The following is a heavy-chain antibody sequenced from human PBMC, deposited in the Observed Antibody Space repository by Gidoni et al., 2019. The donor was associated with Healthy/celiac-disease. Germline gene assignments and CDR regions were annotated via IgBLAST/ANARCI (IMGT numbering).Heavy chain of an antibody. J-gene: IGHJ4*02. V-gene: IGHV4-38-2*02. CDR2: IYHSGST. Sequence: QVQLQESGPGLVKPSETLSLTCTVSGYSISSGYYWGWIRQPPGKGLEWIGSIYHSGSTYYNPSLKSRVTISVDTSKNQFSLKLSSVTAADTAVYYCARSRTEDYDFWSGYWVYFDYWGQGTLVTVSS. D-gene: IGHD3-3*01. CDR3: ARSRTEDYDFWSGYWVYFDY. CDR1: GYSISSGYY.